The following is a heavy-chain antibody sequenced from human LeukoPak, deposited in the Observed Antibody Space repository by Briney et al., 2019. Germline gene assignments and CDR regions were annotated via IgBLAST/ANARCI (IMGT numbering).Heavy chain of an antibody. V-gene: IGHV1-2*02. Sequence: ASVKVSCKASGYTFTGYYMHWVRQAPGRGLEWMGWINPNSGGTNYAQKFQGRVTMTRDTSISTAYMELSRLRSDDTAVYYCARSRPMERFGIDYWGQGTLVTVSS. CDR1: GYTFTGYY. J-gene: IGHJ4*02. D-gene: IGHD3-3*01. CDR3: ARSRPMERFGIDY. CDR2: INPNSGGT.